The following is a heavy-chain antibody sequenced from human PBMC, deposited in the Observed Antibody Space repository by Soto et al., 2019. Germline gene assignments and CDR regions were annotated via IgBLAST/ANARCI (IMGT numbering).Heavy chain of an antibody. D-gene: IGHD2-15*01. Sequence: QVTLKESGPVLVKPTETLTLTCTVSGFSLSNARMGVSWIRQPPGKALEWLAHIFSNDETAYSTSLKTRPTITKDASKSQVVLTMGHMDPVDTATSYCARTGARMNLDYWGQGTLVTVSS. V-gene: IGHV2-26*01. CDR1: GFSLSNARMG. J-gene: IGHJ4*02. CDR2: IFSNDET. CDR3: ARTGARMNLDY.